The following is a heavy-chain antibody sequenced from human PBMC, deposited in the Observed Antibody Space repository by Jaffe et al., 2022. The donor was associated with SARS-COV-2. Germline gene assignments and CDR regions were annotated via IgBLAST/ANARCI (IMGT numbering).Heavy chain of an antibody. CDR1: GFTFGTYV. V-gene: IGHV3-23*01. CDR3: AKGSGRSRPYYFDY. D-gene: IGHD6-19*01. CDR2: MTPGSDDT. Sequence: EVQLLESGGGLVQPGGSLRLSCAASGFTFGTYVMSWVRQAPGQGLEWVSAMTPGSDDTFYADSVKGRFTISRDNSKNTLYLQMNSLRAEDTAVYYCAKGSGRSRPYYFDYWGQGTLVTVSS. J-gene: IGHJ4*02.